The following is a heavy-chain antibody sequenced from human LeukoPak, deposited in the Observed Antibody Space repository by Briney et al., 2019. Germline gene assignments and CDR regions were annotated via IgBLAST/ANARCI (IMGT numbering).Heavy chain of an antibody. CDR3: ARGRGYYYDSSGYYPHFDY. D-gene: IGHD3-22*01. J-gene: IGHJ4*02. V-gene: IGHV1-2*02. CDR1: GYTFTGYY. CDR2: INPNSGGT. Sequence: VASVKVSCKASGYTFTGYYMHWVRQAPGQGLEWMGWINPNSGGTNYAQKFQGRVTMTRDTSISTAYMELSRLRSDDTAVYYCARGRGYYYDSSGYYPHFDYRGQGTLVTVSS.